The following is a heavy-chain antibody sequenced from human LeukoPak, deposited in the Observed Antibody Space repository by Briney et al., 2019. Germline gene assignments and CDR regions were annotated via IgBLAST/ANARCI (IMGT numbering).Heavy chain of an antibody. CDR2: INHNSGGT. CDR1: EYTFTGYY. V-gene: IGHV1-2*02. J-gene: IGHJ4*02. CDR3: ARDSGYDLGSFGY. Sequence: GASVKVSCKASEYTFTGYYMHWVRQAPGQGLEWMGWINHNSGGTNYAQKFQGRVTMTRDTSISTAYMELSRLRSDDTAVYYCARDSGYDLGSFGYWGQGTLVTVSS. D-gene: IGHD5-12*01.